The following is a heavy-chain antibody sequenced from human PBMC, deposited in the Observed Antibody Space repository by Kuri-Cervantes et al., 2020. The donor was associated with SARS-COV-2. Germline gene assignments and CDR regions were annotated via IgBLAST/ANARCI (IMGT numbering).Heavy chain of an antibody. D-gene: IGHD4-17*01. J-gene: IGHJ6*02. CDR2: INPNSGGT. Sequence: ASVKVSCKASGCTFTGYYMHWVRQAPGQGLEWMGWINPNSGGTNYAQKFQGWVTMTRDTSISTAYMELSRLRSDDTAVYYCAGGFDYGDYPYYYGMDVWGQGTTVTVSS. CDR3: AGGFDYGDYPYYYGMDV. V-gene: IGHV1-2*04. CDR1: GCTFTGYY.